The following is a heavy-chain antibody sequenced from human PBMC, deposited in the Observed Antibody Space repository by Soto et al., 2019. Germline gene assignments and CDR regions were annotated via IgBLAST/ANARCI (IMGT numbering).Heavy chain of an antibody. Sequence: PGGSLRLSCAASGFTFRSYEMNWVRQAPGKGLEWVSYVSSSASHLYYADSVKGRFTISRDNAKSSLYLQMNNLRADDTAVYYCARALGCSSPSCYMGYYYGMDVWGQGTTVTVSS. V-gene: IGHV3-48*03. CDR3: ARALGCSSPSCYMGYYYGMDV. CDR1: GFTFRSYE. CDR2: VSSSASHL. J-gene: IGHJ6*02. D-gene: IGHD2-2*02.